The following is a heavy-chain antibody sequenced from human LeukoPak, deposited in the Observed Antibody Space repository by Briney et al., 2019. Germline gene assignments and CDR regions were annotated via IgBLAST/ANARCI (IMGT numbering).Heavy chain of an antibody. CDR2: ISYDASNK. J-gene: IGHJ6*02. Sequence: PGGSLRLSCGASGCSFWDYGVHWVRQAPGKGLEWVAVISYDASNKYYADSVKGRFTISRDSSRDTLFLQMNSVRPEDTAVYYCARDSYGMDVWGQGTTVTVSS. V-gene: IGHV3-30*03. CDR1: GCSFWDYG. CDR3: ARDSYGMDV.